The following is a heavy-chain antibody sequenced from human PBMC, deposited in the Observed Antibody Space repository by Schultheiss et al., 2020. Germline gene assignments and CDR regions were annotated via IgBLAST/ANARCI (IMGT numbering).Heavy chain of an antibody. CDR2: IYDSGST. Sequence: SETLSLTCTVSGGSVSSGGYYWSWIRQHPGKGLEWIGYIYDSGSTSYNPSLKSRVTISVDTSKNQFSLKLSSVTAADTAVYYCARGRYYGSGSYSPYYFDYWGQGTLVTISS. CDR1: GGSVSSGGYY. D-gene: IGHD3-10*01. CDR3: ARGRYYGSGSYSPYYFDY. J-gene: IGHJ4*02. V-gene: IGHV4-31*03.